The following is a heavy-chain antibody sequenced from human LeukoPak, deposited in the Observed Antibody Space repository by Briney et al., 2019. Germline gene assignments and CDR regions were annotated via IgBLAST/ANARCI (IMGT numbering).Heavy chain of an antibody. D-gene: IGHD3-16*01. CDR2: IDDSGNT. CDR3: ARFGSLREPIHDY. J-gene: IGHJ4*02. CDR1: GGSISRYY. Sequence: PSETLSLTCTVSGGSISRYYWSWIRRPPGKGLEWIGYIDDSGNTNYNPSLKSQVTISVDKSKNQFSLKLSFVTAADTAMYYCARFGSLREPIHDYWGQGTLVTVSS. V-gene: IGHV4-59*01.